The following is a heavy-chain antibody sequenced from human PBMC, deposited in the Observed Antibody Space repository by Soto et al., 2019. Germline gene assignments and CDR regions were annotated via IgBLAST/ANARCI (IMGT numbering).Heavy chain of an antibody. D-gene: IGHD3-10*01. CDR2: IYYSGST. CDR1: SGSISSYY. CDR3: ARAIIGGVTMVRGVINPPHY. Sequence: PSETLSLTCTVSSGSISSYYWSWIRQPPGKGLEWIGYIYYSGSTNYNPSLKSRVTISVDTSKNQFSLKLSSVTAADTAVYYCARAIIGGVTMVRGVINPPHYWGQGTLVTVS. V-gene: IGHV4-59*01. J-gene: IGHJ4*02.